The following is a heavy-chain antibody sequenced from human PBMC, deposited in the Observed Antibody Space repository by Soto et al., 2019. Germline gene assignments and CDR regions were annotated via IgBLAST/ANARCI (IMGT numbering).Heavy chain of an antibody. Sequence: SETLSLTCTVSGGSISSYYWSWIGQPPGKGREWIGYIYYSGSTNYNTSLKSRVTISVDTSKNQFSLKLSSVTAADTAVYYCARHGYSSGCYGVDWFDPWGPGTLVPVAS. V-gene: IGHV4-59*08. CDR1: GGSISSYY. D-gene: IGHD6-19*01. J-gene: IGHJ5*02. CDR2: IYYSGST. CDR3: ARHGYSSGCYGVDWFDP.